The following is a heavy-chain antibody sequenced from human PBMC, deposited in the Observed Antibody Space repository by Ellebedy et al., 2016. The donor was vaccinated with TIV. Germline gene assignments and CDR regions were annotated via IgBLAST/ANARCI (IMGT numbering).Heavy chain of an antibody. CDR1: GFSFTSFG. Sequence: GESLKLSCAASGFSFTSFGINWLRQAPGKGLEWVGIVWYDGTKTYYGDYVKGRFTIARDNYRNTVSLQMHSLRAEDPAVYFCARVANKSTPLDYWGQGTLVTVSS. CDR2: VWYDGTKT. V-gene: IGHV3-33*01. D-gene: IGHD1/OR15-1a*01. CDR3: ARVANKSTPLDY. J-gene: IGHJ4*02.